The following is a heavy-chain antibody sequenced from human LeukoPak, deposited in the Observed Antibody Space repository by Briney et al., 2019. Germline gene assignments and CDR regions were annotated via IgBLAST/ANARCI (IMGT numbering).Heavy chain of an antibody. J-gene: IGHJ3*02. Sequence: GGSLRLSCAASGFTSSSYVMNWVGQAPGKGLEWVSSISSSSSYIYYTDSVKGRFTISRDNAKNSLYLQMNSLRAEDTAVYYCARDDFEGRMGDAFDIWGQGTLVTVSS. V-gene: IGHV3-21*01. CDR2: ISSSSSYI. D-gene: IGHD2-21*02. CDR1: GFTSSSYV. CDR3: ARDDFEGRMGDAFDI.